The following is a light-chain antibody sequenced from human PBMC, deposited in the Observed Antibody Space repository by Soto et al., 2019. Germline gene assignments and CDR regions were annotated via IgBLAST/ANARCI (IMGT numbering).Light chain of an antibody. CDR3: QQYNSYSRT. CDR2: KAS. V-gene: IGKV1-5*03. Sequence: DIQMTQSPSTQSASVGDRVTITCRASQSISSWLAWYQQKPGKAPKLLIYKASSLESGVPSRFSGSGSGTEFTFTISSLQPDDFATYYCQQYNSYSRTFGQGTKVEIK. CDR1: QSISSW. J-gene: IGKJ1*01.